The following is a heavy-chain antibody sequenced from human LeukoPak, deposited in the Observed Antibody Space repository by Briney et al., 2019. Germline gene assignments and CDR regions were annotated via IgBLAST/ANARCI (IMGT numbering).Heavy chain of an antibody. CDR1: GLFFSHAW. J-gene: IGHJ4*02. CDR3: VADVPALDSQFDF. CDR2: ITHDGTT. V-gene: IGHV3-15*01. Sequence: GGSLRLSCTASGLFFSHAWINWVRQAPGKGPEWVGFITHDGTTGFAAPVKGRFSLSRDNSEDTVYLQMNILKTEDTAVYYCVADVPALDSQFDFWGRGTLVTVSS. D-gene: IGHD1-1*01.